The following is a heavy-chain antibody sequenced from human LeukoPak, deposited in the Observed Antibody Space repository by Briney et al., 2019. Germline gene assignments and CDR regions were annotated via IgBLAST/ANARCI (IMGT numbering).Heavy chain of an antibody. D-gene: IGHD2-2*02. CDR3: ARIQAVGVPVAIDAYYSYGMDV. Sequence: EASVKVSCKASGGSFSRNAISWVRQAPGQGLEWMGRFLPILGIATYAQKFQGRVTITADRSTSTAYMELSSLRSEDTAVYYCARIQAVGVPVAIDAYYSYGMDVWGQGTAVTVSS. CDR2: FLPILGIA. V-gene: IGHV1-69*04. J-gene: IGHJ6*02. CDR1: GGSFSRNA.